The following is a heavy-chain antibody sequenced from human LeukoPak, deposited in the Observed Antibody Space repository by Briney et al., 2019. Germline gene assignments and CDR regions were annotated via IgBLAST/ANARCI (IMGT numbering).Heavy chain of an antibody. CDR3: ARPRGTIGSAFDI. CDR1: GGSISSSSYY. V-gene: IGHV4-39*01. J-gene: IGHJ3*02. Sequence: PSETLSLTCTVSGGSISSSSYYWGWIRQPPGKGLEWIGSSYYSGSTYYNPSLKSRVTISVDTSKNQFSLKLSSVTAADTAVYYCARPRGTIGSAFDIWGQGTMVTVSS. D-gene: IGHD1-26*01. CDR2: SYYSGST.